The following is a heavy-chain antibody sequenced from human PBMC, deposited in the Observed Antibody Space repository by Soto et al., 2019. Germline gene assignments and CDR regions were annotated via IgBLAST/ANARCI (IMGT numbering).Heavy chain of an antibody. Sequence: PGESLKISCAVSGFTFSSYSINWVRQAPGGKLEWVSSISSSSTYIYYADSVKGRFTISRDNAKNSLFLQMNSLRAEDTAVYYCARGPQLLFSSGWYLDFWGQGTLVTVSS. J-gene: IGHJ4*02. V-gene: IGHV3-21*01. CDR3: ARGPQLLFSSGWYLDF. CDR2: ISSSSTYI. D-gene: IGHD6-19*01. CDR1: GFTFSSYS.